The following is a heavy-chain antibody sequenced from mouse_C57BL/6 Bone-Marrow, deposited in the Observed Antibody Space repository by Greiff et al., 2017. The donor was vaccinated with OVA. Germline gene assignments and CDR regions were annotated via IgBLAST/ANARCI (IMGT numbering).Heavy chain of an antibody. Sequence: QVQLQQPGAELVKPGASVKLSCKASGYTFTSYWMHWVQQRPGQGLEWIGMIHPNSGSTNYNEKFKSKATLTVDKSSSTAYMQLSSLTSEDAAVYYCAREDYYGSSYFDYWGQGTTLTVSS. J-gene: IGHJ2*01. V-gene: IGHV1-64*01. CDR3: AREDYYGSSYFDY. CDR1: GYTFTSYW. D-gene: IGHD1-1*01. CDR2: IHPNSGST.